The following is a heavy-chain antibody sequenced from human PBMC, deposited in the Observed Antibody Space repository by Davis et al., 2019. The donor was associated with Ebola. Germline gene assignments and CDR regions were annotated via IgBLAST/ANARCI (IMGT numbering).Heavy chain of an antibody. J-gene: IGHJ4*02. CDR2: MNPNSGNT. CDR1: GGTFSSYA. V-gene: IGHV1-8*02. Sequence: AASVKVSCKASGGTFSSYAINWVRQATGQGLEWMGWMNPNSGNTGYAQKLQGRVTMTRNTPISTAYMELSSLRSEDTAVYYCASDYGDYAFDYWGQGTLVTVSS. CDR3: ASDYGDYAFDY. D-gene: IGHD4-17*01.